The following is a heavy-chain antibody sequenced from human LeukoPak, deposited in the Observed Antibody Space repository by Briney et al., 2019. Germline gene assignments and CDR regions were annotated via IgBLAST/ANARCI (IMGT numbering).Heavy chain of an antibody. Sequence: GGSLRLSCAASGFTFSIYAMSWVRQAPGKGLEWVSAISGSGGSTYYADSVKGRFTISRDNSKNTLYLQMNSLRAEDTAVYYCAKDLSSRGGYFDYWGQGTLVTVSS. D-gene: IGHD6-13*01. CDR3: AKDLSSRGGYFDY. V-gene: IGHV3-23*01. CDR2: ISGSGGST. CDR1: GFTFSIYA. J-gene: IGHJ4*02.